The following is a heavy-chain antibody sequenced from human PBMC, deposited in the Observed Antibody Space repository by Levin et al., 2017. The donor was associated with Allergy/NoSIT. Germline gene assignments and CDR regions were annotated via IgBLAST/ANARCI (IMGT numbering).Heavy chain of an antibody. CDR2: IDMSGRTK. CDR1: GFAFNTYH. D-gene: IGHD3/OR15-3a*01. J-gene: IGHJ6*02. CDR3: ARDGRRGYDMDV. V-gene: IGHV3-48*01. Sequence: TGGSLRLSCAASGFAFNTYHMDWVRQAPGKGLEWVSYIDMSGRTKYYADSVKGRFNISRDKAKNSLYLQMNSLRAEDTAVYFCARDGRRGYDMDVWGQGTTVSVSS.